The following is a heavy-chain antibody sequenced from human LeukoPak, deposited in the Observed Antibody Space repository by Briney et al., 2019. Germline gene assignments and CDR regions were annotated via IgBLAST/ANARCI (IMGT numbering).Heavy chain of an antibody. J-gene: IGHJ3*02. CDR3: ARRRYFDWLTAFDI. D-gene: IGHD3-9*01. V-gene: IGHV5-51*01. CDR2: IYPGDSDT. Sequence: GESLKISCKGSGYSFISYWISWVRQMPGKGLEWMGIIYPGDSDTRYSPSFQGQVTISADKSISTAYLQWSSLKASDTAMYYCARRRYFDWLTAFDIWGQGTMVTVSS. CDR1: GYSFISYW.